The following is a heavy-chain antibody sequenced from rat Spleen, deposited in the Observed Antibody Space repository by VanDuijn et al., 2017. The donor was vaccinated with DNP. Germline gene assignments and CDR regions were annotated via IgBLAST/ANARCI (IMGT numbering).Heavy chain of an antibody. CDR1: GFTFSSFP. CDR3: ARYSFRRVWDY. J-gene: IGHJ2*01. V-gene: IGHV5-22*01. CDR2: ITYDGSST. D-gene: IGHD1-11*01. Sequence: EVQLVESGGGLVQPGRSLKLSCAASGFTFSSFPMAWVRQAPTKGLEWVAYITYDGSSTYYPDSVKGRFTISRDNAKSTLYLQMSSLRSEDMATYYCARYSFRRVWDYWGQGVSVTVSS.